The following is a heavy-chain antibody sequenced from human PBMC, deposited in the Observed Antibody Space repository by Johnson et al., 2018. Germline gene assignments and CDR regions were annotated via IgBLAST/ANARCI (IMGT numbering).Heavy chain of an antibody. CDR3: TTGGMGV. J-gene: IGHJ6*02. CDR2: LKSRPDGGTP. V-gene: IGHV3-15*01. CDR1: GFTFSTYS. Sequence: VQLVESGGGLVQPGGTLRLSCTASGFTFSTYSMNWVRQAPGKGLAWVGRLKSRPDGGTPDYSAPVKGGFTVSRDDSKNTLYLQMNSLKAEGTAVYYCTTGGMGVWGQGTTVTVSS.